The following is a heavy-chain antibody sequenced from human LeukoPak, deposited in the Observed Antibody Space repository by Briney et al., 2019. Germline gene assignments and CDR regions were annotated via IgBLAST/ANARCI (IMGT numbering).Heavy chain of an antibody. D-gene: IGHD3-3*01. Sequence: SQTLSLTCTVSGGSISSGDYYWSWIRQPPGKGLEWIGYIYYSGSTYYNPSLKSRVTISVDTSKNQFSLKLSSVTAADTAVYYCARGRLRFLEWLPYYMDVWGKGTTVTVSS. CDR3: ARGRLRFLEWLPYYMDV. J-gene: IGHJ6*03. CDR2: IYYSGST. V-gene: IGHV4-30-4*01. CDR1: GGSISSGDYY.